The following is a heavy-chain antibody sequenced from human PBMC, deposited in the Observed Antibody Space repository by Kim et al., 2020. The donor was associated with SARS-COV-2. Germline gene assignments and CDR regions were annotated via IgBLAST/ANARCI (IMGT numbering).Heavy chain of an antibody. CDR1: GGSISSGGYY. D-gene: IGHD5-12*01. J-gene: IGHJ5*02. CDR2: IYYSGST. Sequence: SETLSLTCTVSGGSISSGGYYWSWIRQHPGKGLEWIGYIYYSGSTYYNPSLKSRVTISVDTSKNQFSLKLSSVTAADTAVYYCASGSEGIVATPEEGFGWFDPWGQGTLVTVSS. V-gene: IGHV4-31*03. CDR3: ASGSEGIVATPEEGFGWFDP.